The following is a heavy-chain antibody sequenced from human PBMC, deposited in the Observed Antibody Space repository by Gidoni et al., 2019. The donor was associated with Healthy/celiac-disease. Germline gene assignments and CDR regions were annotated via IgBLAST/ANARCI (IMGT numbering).Heavy chain of an antibody. CDR3: ARSSDDYGDYEGDWFDP. J-gene: IGHJ5*02. D-gene: IGHD4-17*01. CDR1: GFTFSSYA. Sequence: QVQLVESGGGVVQPGRSLRLSCAASGFTFSSYAMHWVRQAPGKGLEWVAVISYDGSNKYYADSVKGRFTISRDNSKNTLYLQMNSLRAEDTAVYYCARSSDDYGDYEGDWFDPWGQGTLVTVSS. CDR2: ISYDGSNK. V-gene: IGHV3-30*04.